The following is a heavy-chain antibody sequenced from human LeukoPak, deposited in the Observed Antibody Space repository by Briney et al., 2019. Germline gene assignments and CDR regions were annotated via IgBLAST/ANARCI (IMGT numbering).Heavy chain of an antibody. Sequence: PSETLSLTCAVYGGSFSGYYWSWIRQPPGKGLEWIGEINHSGSTNYNPSLKSRVTISVDTSKNQFSLKLSSVTAADTAVYYCAAMSSRFEYYFDYWGQGTLVPVSS. V-gene: IGHV4-34*01. D-gene: IGHD5/OR15-5a*01. CDR2: INHSGST. J-gene: IGHJ4*02. CDR1: GGSFSGYY. CDR3: AAMSSRFEYYFDY.